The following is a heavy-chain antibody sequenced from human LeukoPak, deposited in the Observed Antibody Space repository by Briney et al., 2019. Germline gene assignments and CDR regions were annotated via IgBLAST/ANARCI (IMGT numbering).Heavy chain of an antibody. Sequence: GGTLRLSCAASGFTFRIYGMNWVRQAPGKGLEWVSGISPGGEIPYYADSVKGRFTISRDNSKDTVSLQMHSLRAEDTATYYCAEDDGWLHYYHWGQGTLVTVSS. CDR1: GFTFRIYG. V-gene: IGHV3-23*01. D-gene: IGHD3-10*01. J-gene: IGHJ4*02. CDR3: AEDDGWLHYYH. CDR2: ISPGGEIP.